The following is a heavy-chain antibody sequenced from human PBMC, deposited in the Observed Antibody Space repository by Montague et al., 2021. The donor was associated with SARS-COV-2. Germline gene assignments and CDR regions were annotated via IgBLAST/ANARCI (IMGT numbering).Heavy chain of an antibody. D-gene: IGHD6-13*01. CDR1: GDSVSSNSAA. CDR2: TYYRSKWYN. J-gene: IGHJ4*02. V-gene: IGHV6-1*01. Sequence: CAISGDSVSSNSAAWNWIRQSPSRGLEWLERTYYRSKWYNDYAVSVKSRITINPDTSKNQFSLQPNSVTPEDTAVYYCARDGGLYSSSWYLGYFDYWGQGTLVTVSS. CDR3: ARDGGLYSSSWYLGYFDY.